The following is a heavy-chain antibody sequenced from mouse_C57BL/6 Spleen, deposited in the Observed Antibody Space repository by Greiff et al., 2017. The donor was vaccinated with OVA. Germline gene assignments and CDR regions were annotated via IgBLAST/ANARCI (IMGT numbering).Heavy chain of an antibody. CDR2: INPGSGGT. CDR1: GYAFTNYL. Sequence: LVESGAELVRPGTSVKVSCKASGYAFTNYLIEWVKQRPGQGLEWIGVINPGSGGTNYNEKFKGKATLTADKSSSTAYMQLSSLTSEDSAVYFCARDGSSAWFAYWGQGTLVTVSA. D-gene: IGHD1-1*01. CDR3: ARDGSSAWFAY. V-gene: IGHV1-54*01. J-gene: IGHJ3*01.